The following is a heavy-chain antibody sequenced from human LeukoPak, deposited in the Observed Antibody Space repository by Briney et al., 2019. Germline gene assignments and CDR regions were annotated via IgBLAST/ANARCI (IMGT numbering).Heavy chain of an antibody. J-gene: IGHJ6*04. D-gene: IGHD3-10*01. Sequence: GGSLRLSCVGSGFDFSDYGMNWVRQAPGKGLEFVSSISSTGGYLYHAESVKGRFTMSRDNAENSVYLQMNSLTFEDTAVYYCARSARGVIFDVWGKGTTVTVSS. CDR2: ISSTGGYL. CDR3: ARSARGVIFDV. CDR1: GFDFSDYG. V-gene: IGHV3-21*01.